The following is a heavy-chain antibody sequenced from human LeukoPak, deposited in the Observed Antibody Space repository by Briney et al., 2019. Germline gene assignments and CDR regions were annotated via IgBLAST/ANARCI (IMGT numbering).Heavy chain of an antibody. Sequence: GGSLRLSCAASGFTVSSNYMSWVRQAPGKGLEWVSSISSSSSYIYYADSVKGRFTISRDDAKNSLYLQMNSLRAEDTAVYYCARADDTWIQLDYWGQGTLVTVSS. J-gene: IGHJ4*02. CDR3: ARADDTWIQLDY. CDR1: GFTVSSNY. CDR2: ISSSSSYI. D-gene: IGHD5-18*01. V-gene: IGHV3-21*01.